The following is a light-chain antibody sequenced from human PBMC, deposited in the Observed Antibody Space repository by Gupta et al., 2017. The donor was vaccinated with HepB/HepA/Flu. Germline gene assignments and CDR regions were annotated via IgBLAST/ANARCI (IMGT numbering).Light chain of an antibody. CDR3: CSYAGSSTPYV. CDR1: SSDVGSYNL. Sequence: QSALTQPASVSGSPGPSIPTSRTGTSSDVGSYNLVSWYQQHPGKAPKLMIYEVSKRPSGVSNRFSGSKSGNTASLTISGPQAEDEADYYCCSYAGSSTPYVFGTGTKVTVL. V-gene: IGLV2-23*02. CDR2: EVS. J-gene: IGLJ1*01.